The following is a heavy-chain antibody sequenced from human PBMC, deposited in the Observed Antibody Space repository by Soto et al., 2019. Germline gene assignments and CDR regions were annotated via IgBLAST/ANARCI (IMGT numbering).Heavy chain of an antibody. V-gene: IGHV3-9*01. J-gene: IGHJ6*03. D-gene: IGHD6-13*01. CDR1: GFTFDDYA. Sequence: ESGGGLVQPGRSLRLSCAASGFTFDDYAMHWVRQAPGKGLEWVSGISWNSGSIGYADSVKGRFTISRDNAKNSLYLQMNSLRAEDTALYYCAKDGYLYYYYYYMDVWGKGTTVTVSS. CDR2: ISWNSGSI. CDR3: AKDGYLYYYYYYMDV.